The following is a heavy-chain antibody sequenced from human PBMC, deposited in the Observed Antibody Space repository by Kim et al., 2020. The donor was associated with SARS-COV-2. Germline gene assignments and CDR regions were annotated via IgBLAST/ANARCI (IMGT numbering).Heavy chain of an antibody. Sequence: GGSLRLSCVASGITFSRSGMHWVRQAPGKGLDWVAFISYDGTSKDYTDAVKGRFTISRDNSKNTLYLQMNTLRGEDSAVYYCARGRAGTDIDHWGQGALVTVSS. J-gene: IGHJ4*02. V-gene: IGHV3-30*03. CDR2: ISYDGTSK. D-gene: IGHD1-1*01. CDR1: GITFSRSG. CDR3: ARGRAGTDIDH.